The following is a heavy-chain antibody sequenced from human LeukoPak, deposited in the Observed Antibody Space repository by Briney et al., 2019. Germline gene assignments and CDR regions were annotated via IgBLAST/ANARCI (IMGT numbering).Heavy chain of an antibody. V-gene: IGHV4-31*03. CDR1: GGSISSGGYY. Sequence: SSETLSLTCTVSGGSISSGGYYWSWIRQQPGKGLEWIGNIYYSGSTYYNPSLKSRVTISVDASKNQFSLKLSSVTAADTAVYYCAREFSVAGLYSFDYWGQGALVTVSS. CDR2: IYYSGST. D-gene: IGHD6-19*01. J-gene: IGHJ4*02. CDR3: AREFSVAGLYSFDY.